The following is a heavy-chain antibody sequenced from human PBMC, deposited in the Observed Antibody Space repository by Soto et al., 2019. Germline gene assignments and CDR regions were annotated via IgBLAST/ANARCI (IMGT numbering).Heavy chain of an antibody. Sequence: ASVKVSCKASGYTFTSYYMHWARQAPGQGPEWMGIINPSGGSTSYAQKFQGRVTMTRDTSTSTVYMELSSLRSEDTAVYYCARAGPDIAAAADAFDIWGQGTMVTVSS. CDR2: INPSGGST. CDR3: ARAGPDIAAAADAFDI. V-gene: IGHV1-46*01. CDR1: GYTFTSYY. D-gene: IGHD6-13*01. J-gene: IGHJ3*02.